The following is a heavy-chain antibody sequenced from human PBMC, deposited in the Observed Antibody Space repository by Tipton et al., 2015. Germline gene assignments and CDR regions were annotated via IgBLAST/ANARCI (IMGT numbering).Heavy chain of an antibody. CDR1: GYSISSGYY. D-gene: IGHD1-1*01. CDR2: FFHSGNT. CDR3: ARHGAGTTIIDY. J-gene: IGHJ4*02. Sequence: TLSLTCDVSGYSISSGYYWSWIRQPPGKGLEWIGSFFHSGNTFHNPSLRSRVIISVDTSKNQFSLTVTSVTAADTAVYYCARHGAGTTIIDYWGQGSLVTVSS. V-gene: IGHV4-38-2*01.